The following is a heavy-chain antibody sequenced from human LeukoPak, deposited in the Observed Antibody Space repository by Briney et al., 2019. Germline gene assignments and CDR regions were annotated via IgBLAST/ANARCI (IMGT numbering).Heavy chain of an antibody. CDR2: IFPGDSDT. V-gene: IGHV5-51*01. CDR1: GYTFTTHW. Sequence: GESLKISCKGSGYTFTTHWIAWVRQMPGKGLEWMGIIFPGDSDTTYSPSFQGQVTISADKSISTAYLQWSSLKASDTAMYYCARRRDLYSGSYYPFDYWGQGTLVTVSS. CDR3: ARRRDLYSGSYYPFDY. D-gene: IGHD1-26*01. J-gene: IGHJ4*02.